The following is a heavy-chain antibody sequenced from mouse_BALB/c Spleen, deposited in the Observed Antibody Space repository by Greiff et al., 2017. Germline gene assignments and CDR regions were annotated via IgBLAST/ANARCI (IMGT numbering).Heavy chain of an antibody. CDR1: SYTFTDYA. CDR2: INPSNGRT. D-gene: IGHD2-4*01. J-gene: IGHJ3*01. Sequence: QVQLQQSGPELVRPGVSVKISCKGSSYTFTDYAMHWVKQSHAKSLEWIGEINPSNGRTNYNEKFKSKATLTVDKSSSTAYMQLSSLTSEDSAVYYCARRDDYSWFAYWGQGTLVTVSA. V-gene: IGHV1-67*01. CDR3: ARRDDYSWFAY.